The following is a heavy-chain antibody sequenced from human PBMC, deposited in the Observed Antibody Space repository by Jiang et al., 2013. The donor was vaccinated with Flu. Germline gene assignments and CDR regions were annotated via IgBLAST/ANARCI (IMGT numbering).Heavy chain of an antibody. CDR2: IYSSGST. Sequence: PGLVKPSETLSLTCTVSGDSMSSYFWSWIRQPPGKGLEWIGYIYSSGSTNYHPSLKSRVTIPIDTSNNQFSLQLSSVTAADTALYYCARLGNPAVAAPVYWGQGTLVTVSS. D-gene: IGHD2-2*01. CDR3: ARLGNPAVAAPVY. J-gene: IGHJ4*02. V-gene: IGHV4-59*08. CDR1: GDSMSSYF.